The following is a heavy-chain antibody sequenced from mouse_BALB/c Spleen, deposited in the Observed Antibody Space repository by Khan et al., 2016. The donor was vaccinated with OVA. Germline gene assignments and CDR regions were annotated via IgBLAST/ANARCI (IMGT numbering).Heavy chain of an antibody. CDR3: ARRGTSSWFAY. V-gene: IGHV1S135*01. J-gene: IGHJ3*01. Sequence: VQLQQSGPELMKPGASVKISCKASGYSFTTYYIHWVKQSHGKSLEWIGYIDPFNGSTTYNQKFKGKATLTADKSSSTAYMHLSSLTSEDSAVYYWARRGTSSWFAYWRQATLATVS. D-gene: IGHD1-1*01. CDR2: IDPFNGST. CDR1: GYSFTTYY.